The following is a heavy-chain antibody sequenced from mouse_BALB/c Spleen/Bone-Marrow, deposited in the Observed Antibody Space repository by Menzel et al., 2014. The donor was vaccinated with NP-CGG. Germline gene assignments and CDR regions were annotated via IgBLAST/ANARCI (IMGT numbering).Heavy chain of an antibody. CDR3: TREGDSPLAY. Sequence: LVESGAELVKPGASVKLSCKASGYTFTSYYMYWVKQRPGQGLEWIGEINPSNGGTNFNEKFKSKATLTVDKSSSTAYMQLSSLTSEDSAVYYCTREGDSPLAYWGQGTLVTVSA. V-gene: IGHV1S81*02. J-gene: IGHJ3*01. CDR2: INPSNGGT. D-gene: IGHD2-13*01. CDR1: GYTFTSYY.